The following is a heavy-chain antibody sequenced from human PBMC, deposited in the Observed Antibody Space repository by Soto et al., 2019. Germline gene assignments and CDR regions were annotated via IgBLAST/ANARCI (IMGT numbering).Heavy chain of an antibody. CDR2: INHSGST. CDR3: ERGPTSYIAAPLAYYYYGMDV. J-gene: IGHJ6*02. Sequence: PSETLSLTCAVYGGSFSGYYWSWIRQPPGKGLEWIGEINHSGSTNYNPSLKSRVTISVDTSKNQFSLKLSSVTAADTAVYYCERGPTSYIAAPLAYYYYGMDVWGQGTTVTVSS. CDR1: GGSFSGYY. D-gene: IGHD6-6*01. V-gene: IGHV4-34*01.